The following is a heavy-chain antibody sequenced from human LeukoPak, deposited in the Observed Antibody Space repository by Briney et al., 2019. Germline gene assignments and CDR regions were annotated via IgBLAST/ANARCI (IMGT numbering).Heavy chain of an antibody. Sequence: SGPTLVNHTQTLTLTCTFSVFSLSTSGMRVSWIRQPPGKALEWLARIDWDDDKYYSTSLKTRLTISKDTSKNQVVLTMTNMDPVDTATYYCARTSRYYGMDVWGQGTTVTVSS. V-gene: IGHV2-70*04. CDR3: ARTSRYYGMDV. CDR1: VFSLSTSGMR. J-gene: IGHJ6*02. CDR2: IDWDDDK.